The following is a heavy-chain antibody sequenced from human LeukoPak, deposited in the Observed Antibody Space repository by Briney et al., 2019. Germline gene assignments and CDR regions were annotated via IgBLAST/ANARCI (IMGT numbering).Heavy chain of an antibody. D-gene: IGHD2-2*01. Sequence: PSETLSLTCTVSGGSISSRSYYWSWIRQHPGKGLEWIGYIYYSGSTYYNPSLKSRVTISVDTSKNQFSLKLSSVTAADTAVYYCARAKCSSTSCYGPYYYYGMDVWGQGTTVTVSS. J-gene: IGHJ6*02. V-gene: IGHV4-31*03. CDR2: IYYSGST. CDR3: ARAKCSSTSCYGPYYYYGMDV. CDR1: GGSISSRSYY.